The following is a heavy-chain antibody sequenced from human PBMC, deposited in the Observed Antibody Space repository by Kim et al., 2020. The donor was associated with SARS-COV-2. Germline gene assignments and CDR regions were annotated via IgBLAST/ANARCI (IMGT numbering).Heavy chain of an antibody. V-gene: IGHV3-33*06. D-gene: IGHD3-9*01. CDR3: AKDFGYFDWLLEVYYYYGMDV. CDR1: GFTFSSYG. J-gene: IGHJ6*02. CDR2: IWYDGSNK. Sequence: GGSLRLSCAASGFTFSSYGMHWVRQAPGKGLEWVAVIWYDGSNKYYADSVKGRFTISRDNSKNTLYLQMNSLRAEDTAVYYCAKDFGYFDWLLEVYYYYGMDVWGQGTTVTVSS.